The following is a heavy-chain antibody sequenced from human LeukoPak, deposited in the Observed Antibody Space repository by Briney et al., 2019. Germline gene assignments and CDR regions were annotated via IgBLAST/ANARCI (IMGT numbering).Heavy chain of an antibody. CDR2: ISTNGGST. CDR1: GFTFSSYG. D-gene: IGHD2-2*01. J-gene: IGHJ4*02. CDR3: ARWGSTSCYDY. Sequence: GRSLRLSCAASGFTFSSYGMHWVRQAPGKGLEYVSAISTNGGSTYYANSVEGRFTISRDNSKNTLYLQMGSVRAEDMAVYYCARWGSTSCYDYWGQGTLVTVSS. V-gene: IGHV3-64*01.